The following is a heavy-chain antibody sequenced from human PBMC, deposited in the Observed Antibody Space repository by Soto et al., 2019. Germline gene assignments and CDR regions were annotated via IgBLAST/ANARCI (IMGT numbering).Heavy chain of an antibody. J-gene: IGHJ3*02. CDR2: IIPIFGTA. V-gene: IGHV1-69*06. D-gene: IGHD3-10*01. Sequence: QVPLVQSGAEVKKPGSSVKVSCKASGGTFSSYAISWVRQAPGQGLEWMGGIIPIFGTANYAQKFQGRVTITADKSTSTAYMELSSLRSEDTAVYYCARDSSYYYGGSSEAFDIWGQGTMVTVSS. CDR3: ARDSSYYYGGSSEAFDI. CDR1: GGTFSSYA.